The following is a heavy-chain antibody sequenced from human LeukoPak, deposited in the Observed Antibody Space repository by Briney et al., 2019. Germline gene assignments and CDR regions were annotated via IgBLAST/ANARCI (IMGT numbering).Heavy chain of an antibody. CDR1: GYSFTTYW. CDR3: ARRLPLQNWFDP. Sequence: GESLKISCKGFGYSFTTYWIGWVRQIPGKGLEWMGVIYPGDSDTRYSPSLQGQVTISADKSISTAFLQWSSLKASDAAMYYCARRLPLQNWFDPWGQGTLVTVSS. J-gene: IGHJ5*02. CDR2: IYPGDSDT. D-gene: IGHD3-16*01. V-gene: IGHV5-51*01.